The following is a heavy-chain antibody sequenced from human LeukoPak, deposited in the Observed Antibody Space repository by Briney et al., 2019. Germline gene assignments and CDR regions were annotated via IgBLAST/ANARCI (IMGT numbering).Heavy chain of an antibody. CDR3: ARAYDFWSGPIDY. J-gene: IGHJ4*02. CDR2: ISSSSSYI. D-gene: IGHD3-3*01. Sequence: KSGGSLRLSCAASGFTFSSYSMNWVRQAPGKGLEWVSSISSSSSYIYYADSVKGRFTISRDNAKNSLYLQMNSLRAEDTAVYYCARAYDFWSGPIDYWGQGTLVTVSS. V-gene: IGHV3-21*01. CDR1: GFTFSSYS.